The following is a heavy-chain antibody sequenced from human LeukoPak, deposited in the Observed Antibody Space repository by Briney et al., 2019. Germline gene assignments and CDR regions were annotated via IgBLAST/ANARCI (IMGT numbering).Heavy chain of an antibody. CDR3: AKDKEGSSPRLFDY. CDR1: RFTFSAYS. CDR2: ISSSSTYI. Sequence: GGSLRLSCAASRFTFSAYSMNWVRQAPGKGLEWVSSISSSSTYIYYADSLKGRFTISRDNAKNSMYLQMNSLRAEDTAVYYCAKDKEGSSPRLFDYWGQGTLVTVSS. D-gene: IGHD6-13*01. J-gene: IGHJ4*02. V-gene: IGHV3-21*06.